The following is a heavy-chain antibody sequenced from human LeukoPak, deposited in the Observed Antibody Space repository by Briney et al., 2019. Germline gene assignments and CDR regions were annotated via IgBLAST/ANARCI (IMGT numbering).Heavy chain of an antibody. Sequence: GESLKISCKGSGYSFTSYWISWVRQMPGRGLEWMGRIDPSDSYTNYSPSCQGHVTISVDKSISTAYLQWSSLKASDTAMYYCARHWGGLNWFDPWGQGTLVTVSS. D-gene: IGHD3-16*01. CDR2: IDPSDSYT. J-gene: IGHJ5*02. V-gene: IGHV5-10-1*01. CDR3: ARHWGGLNWFDP. CDR1: GYSFTSYW.